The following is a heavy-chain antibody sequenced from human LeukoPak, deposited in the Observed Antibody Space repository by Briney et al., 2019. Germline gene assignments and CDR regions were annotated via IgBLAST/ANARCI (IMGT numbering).Heavy chain of an antibody. CDR1: GGSISSGGYS. D-gene: IGHD3-22*01. V-gene: IGHV4-30-2*01. J-gene: IGHJ4*02. CDR2: IYHSGST. Sequence: SQTLSLTCAVSGGSISSGGYSWSWIRQPPGKGLEWIGYIYHSGSTYYNPSLKSRVTISVDRSKNQFSLKLSSVTAADTAVYYCARAPNPYYYDSSGSTLAPRSWFFDYWGQGTLVTVSS. CDR3: ARAPNPYYYDSSGSTLAPRSWFFDY.